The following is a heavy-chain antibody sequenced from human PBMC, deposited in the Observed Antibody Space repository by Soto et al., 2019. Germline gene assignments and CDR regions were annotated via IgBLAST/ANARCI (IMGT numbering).Heavy chain of an antibody. V-gene: IGHV4-59*01. Sequence: QVQLQESGPGLVKPSETLSLTCTVSGGSISSYYWSWIRQPPGKGLEWIWYIYYSGSTNYNPSLKSRVTISVDTSKNQFSLKLSSVTAADTAVYYCARRWGTYFDYWGQGTLVTVSS. D-gene: IGHD7-27*01. CDR1: GGSISSYY. J-gene: IGHJ4*02. CDR3: ARRWGTYFDY. CDR2: IYYSGST.